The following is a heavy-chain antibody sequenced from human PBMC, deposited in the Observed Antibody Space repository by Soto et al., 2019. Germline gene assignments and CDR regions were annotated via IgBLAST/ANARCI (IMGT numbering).Heavy chain of an antibody. V-gene: IGHV3-7*01. CDR3: ARDFGVQELDY. Sequence: EVQLVESGGDLVQPGGSLRLSCAASGFTFSSFWITWVRQAPGKGLEWVANINQDGSEKHYVDSVKGRFTLSRDNAENSVYLQMNSLRVDDTAVYYCARDFGVQELDYWGQGTLVTVSA. J-gene: IGHJ4*02. D-gene: IGHD3-3*01. CDR1: GFTFSSFW. CDR2: INQDGSEK.